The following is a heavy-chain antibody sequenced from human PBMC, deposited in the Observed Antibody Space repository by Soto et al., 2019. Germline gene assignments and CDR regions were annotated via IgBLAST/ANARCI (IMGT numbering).Heavy chain of an antibody. J-gene: IGHJ4*02. V-gene: IGHV3-33*01. CDR3: ASDVSYYFDY. CDR2: IWHDGSNK. Sequence: QVQLVESGGGVVQPGRSLRLSCAASGFIFNSYAMHWIRQAPGKGLEWVAIIWHDGSNKYYADSVKGRFTISRDNSKNTLDLEMNSLRAEDTAVYYCASDVSYYFDYWGQGTLVTVSS. CDR1: GFIFNSYA.